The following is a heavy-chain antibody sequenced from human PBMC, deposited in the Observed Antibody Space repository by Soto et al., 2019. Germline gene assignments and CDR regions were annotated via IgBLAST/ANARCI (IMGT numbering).Heavy chain of an antibody. CDR1: GFTFSSYS. Sequence: GGSLRLSCAASGFTFSSYSMNWVRQAPGKGLEWVSYISSSSSTIYYADSVKGRFTISRDNAKNSLYLQMNSLRDEDTAVYYCARDQGAAVAGPQYYYYYGMDVWGQGTTVTVSS. V-gene: IGHV3-48*02. CDR2: ISSSSSTI. J-gene: IGHJ6*02. CDR3: ARDQGAAVAGPQYYYYYGMDV. D-gene: IGHD6-19*01.